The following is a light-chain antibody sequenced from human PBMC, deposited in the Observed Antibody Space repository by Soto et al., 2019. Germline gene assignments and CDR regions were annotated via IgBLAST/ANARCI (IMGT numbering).Light chain of an antibody. CDR3: QQYGNSSWT. J-gene: IGKJ1*01. CDR1: QSVRSSY. V-gene: IGKV3-20*01. CDR2: GAS. Sequence: FTESPRTVPLTHRDRPPLSNRACQSVRSSYLAWYQQKPGQAPRLLTYGASSRATGIPDRFSGSGSGTDFTLTVSGLEPGDFAVYYCQQYGNSSWTFGQGSKVDI.